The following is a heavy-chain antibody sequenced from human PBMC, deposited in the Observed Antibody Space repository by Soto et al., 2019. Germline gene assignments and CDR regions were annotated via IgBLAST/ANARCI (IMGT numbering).Heavy chain of an antibody. D-gene: IGHD2-21*01. V-gene: IGHV1-2*02. CDR1: GDIFSDYY. CDR2: INPNSGDT. CDR3: ARPYCDNTGSNNRYAS. Sequence: ASVKVSCKASGDIFSDYYVHWVRQAPGQGLEWMGRINPNSGDTNYAQKFQGRVTMTTDTSITTSYMKLSGLKSDDTAVYYCARPYCDNTGSNNRYASRGQATLGTRS. J-gene: IGHJ5*01.